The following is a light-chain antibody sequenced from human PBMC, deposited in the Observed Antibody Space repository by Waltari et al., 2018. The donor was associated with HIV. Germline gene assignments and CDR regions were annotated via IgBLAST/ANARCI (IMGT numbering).Light chain of an antibody. CDR3: SSYAGSNNLV. CDR1: SSDVGGYNY. V-gene: IGLV2-8*01. CDR2: EVS. J-gene: IGLJ2*01. Sequence: QSALTQPPSASGSPGQSVTISCTGTSSDVGGYNYVSWYRHHPGKAPKRLIYEVSKRPSGVPDRFSGSKSGTTASLTVAGLQAEDEADYYCSSYAGSNNLVFGGGTKLTVL.